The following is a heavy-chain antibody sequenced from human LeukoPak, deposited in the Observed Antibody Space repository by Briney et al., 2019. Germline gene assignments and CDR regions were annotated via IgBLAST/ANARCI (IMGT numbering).Heavy chain of an antibody. CDR3: ASGSSDYYGSGSYYNAESDWFDP. J-gene: IGHJ5*02. CDR2: INPSGGST. Sequence: ASVKVSCKVSGYTFTSYYLHWVRQAPGQGLEWMGIINPSGGSTTYAQKFQGRVTMTRDMSTRTDYMELSSLRSEDTAVYYCASGSSDYYGSGSYYNAESDWFDPWGQGTLVTVSS. CDR1: GYTFTSYY. V-gene: IGHV1-46*01. D-gene: IGHD3-10*01.